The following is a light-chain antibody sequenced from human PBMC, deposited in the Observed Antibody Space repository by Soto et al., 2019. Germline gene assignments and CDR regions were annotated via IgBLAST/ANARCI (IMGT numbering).Light chain of an antibody. V-gene: IGLV2-14*01. Sequence: QSALTQPASVSGSPGQSISISCTGTSSDVGGYNYVSWYQQHPGKASKLMIYDVSNRPSGVSNRFSGSKSDNTASLTISGLQAEYEADYYCSSYTSSSTDVVFGGGTKLTVL. CDR1: SSDVGGYNY. CDR3: SSYTSSSTDVV. CDR2: DVS. J-gene: IGLJ2*01.